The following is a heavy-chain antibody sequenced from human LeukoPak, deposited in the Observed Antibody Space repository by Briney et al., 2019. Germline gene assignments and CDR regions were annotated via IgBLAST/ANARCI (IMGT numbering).Heavy chain of an antibody. CDR1: GYSFTSYW. D-gene: IGHD6-13*01. J-gene: IGHJ6*03. CDR2: IYPGDSDT. CDR3: AWHSSSWYGDCYYYMDV. Sequence: GESLKISCKGSGYSFTSYWIGWVRQMPGKGLEWMGIIYPGDSDTRYSPSFQGQVTISADKSISTAYLQWSSLKASDTAMYYCAWHSSSWYGDCYYYMDVWGKGTTVTVSS. V-gene: IGHV5-51*01.